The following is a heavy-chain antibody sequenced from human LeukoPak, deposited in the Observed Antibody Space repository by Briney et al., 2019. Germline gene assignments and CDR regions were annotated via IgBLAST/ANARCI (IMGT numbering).Heavy chain of an antibody. CDR2: TNPNSGGT. CDR1: GYTFTGYY. Sequence: ASVKVSCKASGYTFTGYYMHWVRQAPGQGLEWMGWTNPNSGGTNYAQKFQGRVTMTRDTSISTAYMELSRLRSDDTAVYYCARAPHESYYFDYWGQGTLVTVSS. CDR3: ARAPHESYYFDY. V-gene: IGHV1-2*02. J-gene: IGHJ4*02.